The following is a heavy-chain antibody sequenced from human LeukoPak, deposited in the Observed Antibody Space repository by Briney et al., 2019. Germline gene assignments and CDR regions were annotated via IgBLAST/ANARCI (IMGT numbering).Heavy chain of an antibody. CDR1: GFTFSNYW. CDR3: AREFTYCDGGGCFYHEAFDI. J-gene: IGHJ3*02. V-gene: IGHV3-7*01. CDR2: IKQDGSEK. Sequence: GGSLRLSCAASGFTFSNYWMTWVRQAPGKGLEWVADIKQDGSEKLYVKSVRGRFTISRDNAKMSLFLQMNSLRADDTAVYYCAREFTYCDGGGCFYHEAFDIWGQGTMVTVSS. D-gene: IGHD2-15*01.